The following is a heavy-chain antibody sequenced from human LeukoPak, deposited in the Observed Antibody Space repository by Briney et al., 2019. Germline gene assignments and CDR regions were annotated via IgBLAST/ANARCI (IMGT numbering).Heavy chain of an antibody. V-gene: IGHV4-39*07. CDR2: IYHSGST. CDR3: AREGFDP. Sequence: SETLSLTCTVSGGSISSSSYYWGWIRQPPGKGLEWIGEIYHSGSTNYNPSLKSRVTISVDKSKNQFSLKLSSVTAADTAVYYCAREGFDPWGQGTLVTVSS. CDR1: GGSISSSSYY. J-gene: IGHJ5*02.